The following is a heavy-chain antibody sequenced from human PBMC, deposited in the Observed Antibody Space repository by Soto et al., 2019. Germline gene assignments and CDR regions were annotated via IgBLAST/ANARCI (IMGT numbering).Heavy chain of an antibody. CDR2: ISSSSSYT. D-gene: IGHD6-6*01. CDR1: GFTFSDYY. Sequence: LRLSCAASGFTFSDYYMSWIRQAPGKGLEWVSYISSSSSYTNYADSVKGRFTISRDNAKNSLYLQMSSLRAEDTAVYYCAREGAAYSSSLGWGVDVWGQGTTVTVSS. J-gene: IGHJ6*02. CDR3: AREGAAYSSSLGWGVDV. V-gene: IGHV3-11*06.